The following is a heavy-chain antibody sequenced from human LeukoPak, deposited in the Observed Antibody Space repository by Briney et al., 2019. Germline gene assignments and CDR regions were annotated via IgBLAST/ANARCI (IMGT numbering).Heavy chain of an antibody. V-gene: IGHV4-59*08. CDR3: ARHGIAGIKFYYYYGMDV. D-gene: IGHD1-20*01. J-gene: IGHJ6*02. CDR1: GGSISSYY. CDR2: IYYSGST. Sequence: SETLSLTCTVSGGSISSYYWSWIRQPPGKGLEWIGYIYYSGSTNYNPSLKSRVTISVDTSKNQFSLKLSSVTAADTAVYYCARHGIAGIKFYYYYGMDVWGQGTTVTVSS.